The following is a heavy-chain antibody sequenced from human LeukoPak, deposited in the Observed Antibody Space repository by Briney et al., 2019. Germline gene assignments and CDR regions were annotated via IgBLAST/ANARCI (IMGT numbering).Heavy chain of an antibody. CDR3: ARTRPGIAAAGVDY. Sequence: ASVKVSCKASGYTFTGYYMHWVRQAPGQGLEWMGRINPNSGGTNYAQKFQGRVTMTRDTSISTAYMELSRLRSDDTAVYYCARTRPGIAAAGVDYWGQGTLVTVSS. D-gene: IGHD6-13*01. V-gene: IGHV1-2*06. J-gene: IGHJ4*02. CDR2: INPNSGGT. CDR1: GYTFTGYY.